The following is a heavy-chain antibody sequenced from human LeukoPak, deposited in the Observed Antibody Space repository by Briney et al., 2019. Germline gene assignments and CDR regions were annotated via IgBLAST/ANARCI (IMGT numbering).Heavy chain of an antibody. V-gene: IGHV3-21*01. CDR3: AKRGRAVAGTHLDY. Sequence: GGSLRLSCAASGFTFSSHTMNWVRQAPGKGLEWVSSISSSSNYIYYADSVKGRFTISRDNAKNSLYLQMNSLRAEDTAVYYCAKRGRAVAGTHLDYWGQGTLVTVSS. J-gene: IGHJ4*02. CDR2: ISSSSNYI. D-gene: IGHD6-19*01. CDR1: GFTFSSHT.